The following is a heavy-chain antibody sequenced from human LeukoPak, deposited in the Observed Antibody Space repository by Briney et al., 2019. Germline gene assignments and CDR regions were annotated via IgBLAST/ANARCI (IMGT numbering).Heavy chain of an antibody. V-gene: IGHV3-21*01. CDR2: ISSSSSYI. CDR1: GFTLSSYS. J-gene: IGHJ4*02. CDR3: ARGEMLAAAGLAVFDY. Sequence: GGSLRLSCAASGFTLSSYSMNWVRQAPGKGLEWVSSISSSSSYIYYADSVKGRFTISRDNAKNSLYLQMNSLRAEDTAVYYCARGEMLAAAGLAVFDYWGQGTLVTVSS. D-gene: IGHD6-13*01.